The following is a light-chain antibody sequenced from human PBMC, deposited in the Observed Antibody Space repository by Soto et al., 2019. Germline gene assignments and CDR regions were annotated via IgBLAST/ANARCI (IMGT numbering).Light chain of an antibody. Sequence: QSVLTQPASVSGSLGQSITISCTGTSDDVGTYNLVSWYKQQPGKAPQLMLYEGSKRPSGVSNRFSGSKSGNTASLTISGLQAEDEADYYCCSYTYSGTYVFGTGTKLTVL. CDR2: EGS. CDR3: CSYTYSGTYV. V-gene: IGLV2-23*01. J-gene: IGLJ1*01. CDR1: SDDVGTYNL.